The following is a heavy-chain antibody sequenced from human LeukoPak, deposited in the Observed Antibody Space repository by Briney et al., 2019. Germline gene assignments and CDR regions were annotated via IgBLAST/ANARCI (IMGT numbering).Heavy chain of an antibody. V-gene: IGHV1-2*02. CDR2: ISPYSGGT. Sequence: ASVKVSCKASGYTFTDHYIHWVRQAPGQGLEWMGWISPYSGGTNYAQKFHGRVTMTTDTPIATVFMELNRLTSDDTAVYYCVRVNQDLLDYYHYRRLWYFDLWGRGTLVVVSS. D-gene: IGHD3-10*01. J-gene: IGHJ2*01. CDR1: GYTFTDHY. CDR3: VRVNQDLLDYYHYRRLWYFDL.